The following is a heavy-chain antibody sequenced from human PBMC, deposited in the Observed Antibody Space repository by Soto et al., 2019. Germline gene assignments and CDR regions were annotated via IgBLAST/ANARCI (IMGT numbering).Heavy chain of an antibody. CDR2: ISGSGGST. J-gene: IGHJ1*01. Sequence: EVQLLESGGGLVQPGGSLRLSCAASGFTFSSYAMSWVRQAPGKGLEWVSAISGSGGSTYYADSVKGRFTISRDNYKNTLYLQMNSLRAEDTAVYYCAKGYIVVVVAAPRAPEYFQHWGQGTLVTVSS. V-gene: IGHV3-23*01. D-gene: IGHD2-15*01. CDR3: AKGYIVVVVAAPRAPEYFQH. CDR1: GFTFSSYA.